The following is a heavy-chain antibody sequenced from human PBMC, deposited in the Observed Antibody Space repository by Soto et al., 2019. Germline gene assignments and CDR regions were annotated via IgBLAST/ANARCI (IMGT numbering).Heavy chain of an antibody. V-gene: IGHV1-69*06. Sequence: ASVKVSCKASGGTFSRYVISWVRQAPGQGLEWMGGIIPTIGTTKYAQKFQGRVTITADRSTSTAYMELSSLKSEDTAVYYCARGGRIVDTGIGYYYYHAMDVWGQGITVTVSS. CDR1: GGTFSRYV. CDR2: IIPTIGTT. J-gene: IGHJ6*02. CDR3: ARGGRIVDTGIGYYYYHAMDV. D-gene: IGHD5-18*01.